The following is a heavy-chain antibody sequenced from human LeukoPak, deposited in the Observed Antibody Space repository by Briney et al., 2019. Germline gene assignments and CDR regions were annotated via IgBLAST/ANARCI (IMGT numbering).Heavy chain of an antibody. D-gene: IGHD7-27*01. Sequence: PSETLSLTCTVSGGSVSSGTYFWTWVRQPPGKGLEWIGHIHYSVTTNYNPSLKSRVTMSLDTSKNQFSLKLTSVTAADTAIYFCARWGTYWGQGILVTVSS. V-gene: IGHV4-61*01. CDR3: ARWGTY. CDR2: IHYSVTT. CDR1: GGSVSSGTYF. J-gene: IGHJ4*02.